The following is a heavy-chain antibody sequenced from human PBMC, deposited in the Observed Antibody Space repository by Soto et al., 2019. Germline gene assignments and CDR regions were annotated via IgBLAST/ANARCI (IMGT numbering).Heavy chain of an antibody. Sequence: SETLSLTCAVYGGSFSGYYWSWIRQPPGKGLEWFGEINHSGSTNYNPSLKSRVTISVDTSKNQFSLKLSSVTAADTAVYYCARAVSADYGDVRRRDPEYFQHWGQGTLVTVSS. CDR2: INHSGST. D-gene: IGHD4-17*01. V-gene: IGHV4-34*01. CDR3: ARAVSADYGDVRRRDPEYFQH. J-gene: IGHJ1*01. CDR1: GGSFSGYY.